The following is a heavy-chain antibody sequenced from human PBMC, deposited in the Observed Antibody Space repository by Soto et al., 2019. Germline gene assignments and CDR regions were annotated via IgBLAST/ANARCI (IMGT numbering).Heavy chain of an antibody. CDR1: GYTFTSYG. V-gene: IGHV1-18*01. D-gene: IGHD2-2*02. J-gene: IGHJ6*03. CDR2: ISVYNGNT. Sequence: ASVKVSCKASGYTFTSYGISWVRQAPGQGLEWMGWISVYNGNTNYAQKLQGRVTMTTDTSTSTAYMELRSLRSDDTAVYYCARIGCSSTSCYTYYYYYYMDVWGKGTTVTVSS. CDR3: ARIGCSSTSCYTYYYYYYMDV.